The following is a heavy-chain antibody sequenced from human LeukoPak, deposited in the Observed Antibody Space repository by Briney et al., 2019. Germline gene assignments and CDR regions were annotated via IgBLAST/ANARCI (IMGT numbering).Heavy chain of an antibody. V-gene: IGHV3-23*01. J-gene: IGHJ4*02. CDR1: GFTVSSNY. CDR3: AKGPHSMVREYFDY. CDR2: ISGSGGST. D-gene: IGHD3-10*01. Sequence: AGGSLRLSGAASGFTVSSNYMSWVRQAPGKGLEWVSAISGSGGSTYYADSVKGRFTISRDNSKNTLYLQMNSLRAEDTAVYYCAKGPHSMVREYFDYWGQGTLVTVSS.